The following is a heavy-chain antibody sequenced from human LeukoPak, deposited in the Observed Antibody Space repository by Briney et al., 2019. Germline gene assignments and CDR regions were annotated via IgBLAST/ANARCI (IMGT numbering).Heavy chain of an antibody. V-gene: IGHV3-23*01. D-gene: IGHD6-13*01. CDR3: AKGLIAAAGSTEFDY. CDR1: GFTFRSYA. Sequence: GGSLRLSCAASGFTFRSYAMSWVRQAPGKGLEWVSGISGSGGSTYYADSVKGRFTISRDNSKNTLYLQMNSLRAEDTAVYYCAKGLIAAAGSTEFDYWGQGTLVTVSS. CDR2: ISGSGGST. J-gene: IGHJ4*02.